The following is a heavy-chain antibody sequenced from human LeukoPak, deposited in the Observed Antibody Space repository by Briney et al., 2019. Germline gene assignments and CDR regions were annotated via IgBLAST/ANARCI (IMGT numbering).Heavy chain of an antibody. D-gene: IGHD3/OR15-3a*01. CDR1: GGSISSGDYY. J-gene: IGHJ6*03. V-gene: IGHV4-61*02. CDR3: ASSPRFLDPYYYYYMDV. Sequence: SETLSLTCTVSGGSISSGDYYWSWIRQPAGKGLEWIGRIYTSGSTNYNPSLKSRVTISVDTSKNQFSLKLSSVTAADTAVYYCASSPRFLDPYYYYYMDVWGKGTTVTVSS. CDR2: IYTSGST.